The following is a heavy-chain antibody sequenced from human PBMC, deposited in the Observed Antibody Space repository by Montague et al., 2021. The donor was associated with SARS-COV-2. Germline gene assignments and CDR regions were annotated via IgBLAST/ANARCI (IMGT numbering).Heavy chain of an antibody. CDR1: GGSFSGYY. J-gene: IGHJ4*02. V-gene: IGHV4-34*01. Sequence: SDTLSLTCAVYGGSFSGYYWTWIRQSPGKGLEWIAEINHSGTTNHNFNPSLRSRVTISVDTSKSQFSLKLSSVTAADTGVYYCARWDPQTLTLIGLRGKSASDYWGQGTLITVSS. CDR3: ARWDPQTLTLIGLRGKSASDY. D-gene: IGHD4-23*01. CDR2: INHSGTTNH.